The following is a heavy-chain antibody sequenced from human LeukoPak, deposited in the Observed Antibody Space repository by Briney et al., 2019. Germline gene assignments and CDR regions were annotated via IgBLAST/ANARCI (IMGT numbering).Heavy chain of an antibody. CDR1: GYTFTNHG. J-gene: IGHJ4*02. Sequence: ASVKVSCKASGYTFTNHGISWVRQAPGQGLEWMGWISVKDGHTDYAQNYQGRVTMTTDTSTSTAYMELRSLRSDDTALYYCARESYYDFWSGFPDYWGQGTLVTVSS. CDR2: ISVKDGHT. V-gene: IGHV1-18*01. D-gene: IGHD3-3*01. CDR3: ARESYYDFWSGFPDY.